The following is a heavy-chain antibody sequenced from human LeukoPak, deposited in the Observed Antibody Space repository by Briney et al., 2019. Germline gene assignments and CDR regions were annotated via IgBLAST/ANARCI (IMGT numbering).Heavy chain of an antibody. Sequence: SETLSLTCAVYGGSFSDYYWSWIRQPPGKGLEWIGEINHSGSTNYNPSLKSRVTISVDTSKNQFSLKVTSVTAADTAVYCCASLPLGAFGEFLNFDNWGQGILVTVSS. CDR1: GGSFSDYY. CDR3: ASLPLGAFGEFLNFDN. D-gene: IGHD3-10*01. CDR2: INHSGST. V-gene: IGHV4-34*01. J-gene: IGHJ4*02.